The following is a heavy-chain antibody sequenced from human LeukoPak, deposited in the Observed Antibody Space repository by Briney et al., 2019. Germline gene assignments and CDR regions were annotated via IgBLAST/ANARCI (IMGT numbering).Heavy chain of an antibody. CDR3: ARHITYYDILTGPPGWFDP. CDR2: IYYSEST. Sequence: SETLSLTCTVSGGSISSYYWSWIRQPPGKGLEWIGYIYYSESTNYNPSLKSRVTISVDTSKNQFSLKLSSVTAADTAVYYYARHITYYDILTGPPGWFDPWGQGTLVTVSS. J-gene: IGHJ5*02. D-gene: IGHD3-9*01. CDR1: GGSISSYY. V-gene: IGHV4-59*08.